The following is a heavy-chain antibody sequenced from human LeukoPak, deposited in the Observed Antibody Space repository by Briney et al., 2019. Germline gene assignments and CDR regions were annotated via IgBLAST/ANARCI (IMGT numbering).Heavy chain of an antibody. J-gene: IGHJ4*02. CDR1: GGSLSGNY. CDR2: INHSGRT. V-gene: IGHV4-34*01. Sequence: PSETLSLTCAVSGGSLSGNYWSWIRQPPGKGLEWIGEINHSGRTKYNPSLKSRVTISVDTSKNQFSLKLSSVTAADTAVYYCAGGNTFTDFDYWGQGTLVTVSS. D-gene: IGHD3-3*02. CDR3: AGGNTFTDFDY.